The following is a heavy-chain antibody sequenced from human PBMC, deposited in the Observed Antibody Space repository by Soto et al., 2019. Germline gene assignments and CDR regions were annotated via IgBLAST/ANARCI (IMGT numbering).Heavy chain of an antibody. CDR2: ISGSGGST. Sequence: PVGSLRLSCASSVFTFSSYAMSCVRHSPGKWLEWVSAISGSGGSTYYADSVKGRFTISRDNSKNTLYLQMNSLSAEDTAVYYCSKHVFGARGQGYNCCMLVWDPGTLLNLS. CDR1: VFTFSSYA. D-gene: IGHD2-8*01. CDR3: SKHVFGARGQGYNCCMLV. V-gene: IGHV3-23*01. J-gene: IGHJ3*01.